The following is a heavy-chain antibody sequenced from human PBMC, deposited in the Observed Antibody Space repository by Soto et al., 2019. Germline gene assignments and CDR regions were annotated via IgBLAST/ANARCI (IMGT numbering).Heavy chain of an antibody. CDR1: GFTFDNYG. J-gene: IGHJ4*02. D-gene: IGHD4-17*01. V-gene: IGHV3-33*01. Sequence: QVHLVESGGGVVQPGKSLRLSCAASGFTFDNYGMLWVRQAPGKGLEWVALISYDDSYRYYTNSVRGRFTISRDNSKNMVFLHMNNLQGDDTAVYYCAGGDYGDSIDFWGQGTLVTVSS. CDR2: ISYDDSYR. CDR3: AGGDYGDSIDF.